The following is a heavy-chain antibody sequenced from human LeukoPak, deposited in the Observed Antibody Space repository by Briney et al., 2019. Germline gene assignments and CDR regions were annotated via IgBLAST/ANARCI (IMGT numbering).Heavy chain of an antibody. Sequence: ASVKVSCKASGGTFSKYTISWVRQAPGQGLEWMGGIIPIFGTANYAQKFQGRVTITADESTSAAYMELSSLRSEDTAVYYCARDQVATTPYYYYGMDVWGQGTTVTVSS. CDR1: GGTFSKYT. V-gene: IGHV1-69*13. CDR3: ARDQVATTPYYYYGMDV. D-gene: IGHD5-12*01. J-gene: IGHJ6*02. CDR2: IIPIFGTA.